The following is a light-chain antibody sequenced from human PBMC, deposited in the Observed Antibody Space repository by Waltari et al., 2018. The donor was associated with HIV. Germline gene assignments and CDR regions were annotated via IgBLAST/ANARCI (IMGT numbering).Light chain of an antibody. CDR3: SSYTTSSTLVV. CDR1: SSDVGVYDY. CDR2: EVS. V-gene: IGLV2-14*01. Sequence: QSALTQPASVSGSPGQSITISCTGTSSDVGVYDYVSWHQQHPGKAPKLMIFEVSYRPSGVSSLFSGPKSGNTASLTISGLRAEDEADYYCSSYTTSSTLVVFGGGTRLTVL. J-gene: IGLJ3*02.